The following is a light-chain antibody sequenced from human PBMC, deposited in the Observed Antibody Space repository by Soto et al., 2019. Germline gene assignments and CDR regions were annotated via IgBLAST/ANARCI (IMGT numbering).Light chain of an antibody. V-gene: IGKV1-12*01. CDR3: QQGYSFPVT. Sequence: DIQMTQSPSSLSASVGARVTITCRASQDISKNLAWYQQIPGKAPKLLIFAASTLQSGVPSRFSASGSGTYFILTVGGLQSEDFATYYCQQGYSFPVTFGGGTKVDIK. J-gene: IGKJ4*01. CDR1: QDISKN. CDR2: AAS.